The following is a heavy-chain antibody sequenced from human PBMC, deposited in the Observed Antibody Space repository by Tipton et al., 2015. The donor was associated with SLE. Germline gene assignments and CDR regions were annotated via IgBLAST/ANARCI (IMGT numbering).Heavy chain of an antibody. CDR2: TYYR. CDR1: GDSVSSNSAA. J-gene: IGHJ5*02. Sequence: GLVKPSQTLSLTCAISGDSVSSNSAAWNWIRQSPSRGLEWLGRTYYRQSVKGRFTISKDNSKNTVYLQMNSLRVEDTAVYFCAGDDYASGITWGQGTLATVSS. D-gene: IGHD3-10*01. CDR3: AGDDYASGIT. V-gene: IGHV6-1*01.